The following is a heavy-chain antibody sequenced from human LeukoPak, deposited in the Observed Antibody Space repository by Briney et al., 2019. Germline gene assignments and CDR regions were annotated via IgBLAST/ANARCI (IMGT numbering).Heavy chain of an antibody. CDR2: ISSSSSYI. J-gene: IGHJ4*02. Sequence: GGSLRLSCAASGFTFSSYSMNWVRQAPGKGLEWVSSISSSSSYIYYADSVKGRFTISRDNSKNTLYLQMNSLRAEDTAVYYCAKDLGPALRFVYNALFDYWGQGTLVTVSS. CDR3: AKDLGPALRFVYNALFDY. CDR1: GFTFSSYS. D-gene: IGHD2-2*01. V-gene: IGHV3-21*04.